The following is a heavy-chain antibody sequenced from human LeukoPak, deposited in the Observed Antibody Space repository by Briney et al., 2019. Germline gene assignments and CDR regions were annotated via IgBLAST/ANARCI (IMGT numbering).Heavy chain of an antibody. J-gene: IGHJ4*02. V-gene: IGHV3-53*01. CDR2: IYSGGST. D-gene: IGHD4-17*01. CDR1: GFTVSSNY. CDR3: ARDLESDEGDYGDVLPAY. Sequence: GGSLRLSCAASGFTVSSNYMSWVRQAPGKGLEWVSVIYSGGSTYYADSVKGRFTIPRDNSKNTLYLQMNSLRAEDTAVYYCARDLESDEGDYGDVLPAYWGQGTLVTVS.